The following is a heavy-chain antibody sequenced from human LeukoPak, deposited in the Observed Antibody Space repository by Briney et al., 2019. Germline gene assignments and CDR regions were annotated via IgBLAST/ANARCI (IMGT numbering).Heavy chain of an antibody. CDR1: GGTFSSYA. D-gene: IGHD4-17*01. V-gene: IGHV1-69*05. CDR2: IIPIFGTA. J-gene: IGHJ5*02. CDR3: ARVRFRTRTVRGSNWFDP. Sequence: GSSVKVSCKASGGTFSSYAISWVRQAPRQGLEWMGRIIPIFGTANYAQKFQGRVTITTDESTSTAYMELSSLRSEDTAVYYCARVRFRTRTVRGSNWFDPWGQGTLVTVSS.